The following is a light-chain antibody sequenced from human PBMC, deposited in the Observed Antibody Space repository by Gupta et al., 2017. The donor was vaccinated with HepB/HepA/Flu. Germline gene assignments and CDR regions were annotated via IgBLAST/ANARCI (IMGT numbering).Light chain of an antibody. V-gene: IGLV1-51*01. CDR2: DDN. J-gene: IGLJ2*01. Sequence: QSVLTQAPSLSAAPGLKVTISCSGSSSNIGKNYVSWYQQLPGTAPKLLIYDDNKRPSGIPDRFSGSKSGTSATLGITGLQTGDEADYYCGTWDSSRGGVVFGGGTKLTVL. CDR1: SSNIGKNY. CDR3: GTWDSSRGGVV.